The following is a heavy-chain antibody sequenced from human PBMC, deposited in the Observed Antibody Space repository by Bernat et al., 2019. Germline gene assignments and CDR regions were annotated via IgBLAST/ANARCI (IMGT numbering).Heavy chain of an antibody. CDR2: ISGSGGST. D-gene: IGHD2-15*01. CDR1: GFTFSSYA. V-gene: IGHV3-23*01. Sequence: EVQLLESGGGLVQPGGSLRLSCAASGFTFSSYAMSWVRQAPGKGLEWVSAISGSGGSTYYTDSVKGRFTISRDNSKNTLYLQMNSLRAEDTAVYYCAKDIVVGVAATNYWGQGTLVTVSS. J-gene: IGHJ4*02. CDR3: AKDIVVGVAATNY.